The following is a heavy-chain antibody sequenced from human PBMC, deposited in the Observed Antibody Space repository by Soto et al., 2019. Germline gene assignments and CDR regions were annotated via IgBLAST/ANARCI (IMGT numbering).Heavy chain of an antibody. CDR3: ARSMRYSSSSSSWFDP. CDR1: GYSFTSYW. J-gene: IGHJ5*02. CDR2: IDPSDSYT. Sequence: GESLKISCKGSGYSFTSYWISWVRQMPGKGLEWMGRIDPSDSYTNYSPSFQGHVTISADKSISTAYLQWSSLKASDTAMYYCARSMRYSSSSSSWFDPWGQGTLVTVSS. D-gene: IGHD6-13*01. V-gene: IGHV5-10-1*01.